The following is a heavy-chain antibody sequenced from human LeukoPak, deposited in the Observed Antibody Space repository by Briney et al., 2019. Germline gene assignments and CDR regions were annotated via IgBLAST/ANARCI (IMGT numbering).Heavy chain of an antibody. D-gene: IGHD2/OR15-2a*01. V-gene: IGHV3-48*03. Sequence: GGSLRLSCAASGFTFSSYEMNWVRQAPGKGLEWVSYISSSGSTIYYADSVKGRFSISRDNAKRSLYLQTNSLRAEDTAVYYCARVAVMPHFEYWGQGTLVTVSS. J-gene: IGHJ4*02. CDR3: ARVAVMPHFEY. CDR2: ISSSGSTI. CDR1: GFTFSSYE.